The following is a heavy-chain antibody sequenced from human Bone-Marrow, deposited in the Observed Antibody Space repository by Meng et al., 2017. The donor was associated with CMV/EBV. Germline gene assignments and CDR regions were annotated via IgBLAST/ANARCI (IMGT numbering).Heavy chain of an antibody. CDR2: INPNSGAT. Sequence: QVQRLHVGGEVTKPGASVKFSCKASGYTFTGYYMHWVRQAPGQGLEWMGRINPNSGATEYAQNFQGRVTMTRDTSISTAYMELSRLRSDDTAVYYCARDSRHCTSASCYSWYFDLWGRGTLVTVSS. V-gene: IGHV1-2*06. CDR1: GYTFTGYY. D-gene: IGHD2-2*02. CDR3: ARDSRHCTSASCYSWYFDL. J-gene: IGHJ2*01.